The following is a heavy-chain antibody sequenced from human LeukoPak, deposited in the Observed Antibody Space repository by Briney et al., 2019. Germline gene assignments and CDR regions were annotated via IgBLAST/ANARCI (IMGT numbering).Heavy chain of an antibody. J-gene: IGHJ4*02. V-gene: IGHV3-23*01. D-gene: IGHD3-22*01. CDR1: GFTFSSYA. CDR2: ISGSGGST. CDR3: AKDPTAYDREDY. Sequence: GGSLRPSCAASGFTFSSYAMSWVRQAPGKGLEWVSAISGSGGSTYYADSVKGRFTISRDNSKNTLYLQMNSLRAEDTAVYYCAKDPTAYDREDYWGQGTLVTVSS.